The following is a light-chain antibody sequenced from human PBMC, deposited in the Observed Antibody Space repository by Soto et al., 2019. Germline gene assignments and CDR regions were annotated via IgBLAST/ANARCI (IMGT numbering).Light chain of an antibody. CDR1: QSSSTY. CDR3: LQTYSTPPWLT. CDR2: ASS. Sequence: DFQMTQSPSSLSASVGDRVTITCRASQSSSTYLNWYQQKPGKPPNLLVYASSNLQSGVPSRFSARGSGTDFTLTISSLQPEYFATYYGLQTYSTPPWLTFGGGTKVEI. V-gene: IGKV1-39*01. J-gene: IGKJ4*01.